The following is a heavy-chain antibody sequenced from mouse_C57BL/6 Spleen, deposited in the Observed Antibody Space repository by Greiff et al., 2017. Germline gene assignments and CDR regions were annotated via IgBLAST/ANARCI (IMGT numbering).Heavy chain of an antibody. CDR2: ISSGSSTI. J-gene: IGHJ3*01. Sequence: EVMLVESGGGLVQPGGSLKLSCAASGFTFSDYYMYWVRQTPEKRLEWVAYISSGSSTIYYADTVKGRFTISRDNAKNTLFLQMTSLRSEDTAMYYCARSGIYYYGSSFAYWGQGTLVTVSA. CDR3: ARSGIYYYGSSFAY. D-gene: IGHD1-1*01. CDR1: GFTFSDYY. V-gene: IGHV5-17*01.